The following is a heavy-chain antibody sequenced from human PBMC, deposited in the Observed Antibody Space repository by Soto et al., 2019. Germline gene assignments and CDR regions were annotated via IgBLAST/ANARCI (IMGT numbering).Heavy chain of an antibody. V-gene: IGHV4-31*03. J-gene: IGHJ3*02. CDR3: ARDGVLVGAVEDAFDI. D-gene: IGHD1-26*01. CDR1: GGSISSGGYY. CDR2: INYSGST. Sequence: QVQLQESGPGLVKPSQTLSLTCTVSGGSISSGGYYWSWIRQHPGKGLEWIGYINYSGSTYYNPSRKSRVTISVNTSKNQYSLKLSSVTAADTAVYYCARDGVLVGAVEDAFDIWGQGTMVTVSS.